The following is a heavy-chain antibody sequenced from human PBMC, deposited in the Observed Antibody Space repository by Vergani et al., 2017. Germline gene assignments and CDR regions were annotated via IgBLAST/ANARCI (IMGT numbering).Heavy chain of an antibody. Sequence: QVQLVQSGAEVKKPGASVKVSCKVSGYTLTELSMHWVRQAPGKGLEWMGGFDPEDGETIYAQKFQGRVTITADKSTSTAYMELSSLRSEDTAVYYCATNMVRGAMAAFDIWGQGTMVTVSS. V-gene: IGHV1-24*01. J-gene: IGHJ3*02. CDR1: GYTLTELS. CDR2: FDPEDGET. CDR3: ATNMVRGAMAAFDI. D-gene: IGHD3-10*01.